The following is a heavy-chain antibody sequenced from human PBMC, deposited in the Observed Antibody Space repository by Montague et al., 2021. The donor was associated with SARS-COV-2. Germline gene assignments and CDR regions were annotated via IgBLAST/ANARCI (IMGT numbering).Heavy chain of an antibody. CDR1: GFTFSDSW. V-gene: IGHV3-74*03. J-gene: IGHJ4*02. CDR2: INGDGSRT. D-gene: IGHD1-1*01. Sequence: SLRLSCAASGFTFSDSWMHWVRQAPGKGLVWVSGINGDGSRTVHADSVKGRFTISRDNAKNTLFLQMNILRAEDTADYYCARGYSDWGQGTLVTVSS. CDR3: ARGYSD.